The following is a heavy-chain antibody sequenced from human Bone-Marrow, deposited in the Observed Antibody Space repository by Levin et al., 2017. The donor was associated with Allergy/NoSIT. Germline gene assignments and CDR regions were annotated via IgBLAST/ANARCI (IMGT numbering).Heavy chain of an antibody. CDR1: GGSISSYY. V-gene: IGHV4-59*01. D-gene: IGHD6-13*01. CDR3: ASYIAAVGGYYGMDV. CDR2: IYYSGST. J-gene: IGHJ6*02. Sequence: MTSETLSLTCTVSGGSISSYYWSWIRQPPGKGLEWIGYIYYSGSTNYNPSLKSRVTISVDTSKNQFSLNLSSVTAADTAVYYCASYIAAVGGYYGMDVWGQGTTVTVSS.